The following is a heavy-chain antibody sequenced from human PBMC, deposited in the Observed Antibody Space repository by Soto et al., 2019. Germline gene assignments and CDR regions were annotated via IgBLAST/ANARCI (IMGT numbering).Heavy chain of an antibody. CDR3: ARLVVVAPVANV. CDR2: ISYTGTT. V-gene: IGHV4-39*01. CDR1: FGSIASNSYH. J-gene: IGHJ4*02. D-gene: IGHD2-15*01. Sequence: SETLSLTCSGSFGSIASNSYHWGWIRQPPGKGLEWIGSISYTGTTYYSPSLKSRVTISADTSKKQFSLRLDSATAADTAVYYCARLVVVAPVANVWGQGALVTVS.